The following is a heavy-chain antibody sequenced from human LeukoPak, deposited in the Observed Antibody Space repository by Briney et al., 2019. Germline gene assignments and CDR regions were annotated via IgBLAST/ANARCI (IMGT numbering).Heavy chain of an antibody. CDR2: IRYDGSNK. Sequence: PGGSLRLSCAVSGFTFSNYGMHWVRQAPGKGLEWVAFIRYDGSNKDYADSVEGRFTISRDNSKNTLYLQMNSLRPEDTAVYYCAKAGSASGAFDYWGQGTLVIVSS. J-gene: IGHJ4*02. CDR3: AKAGSASGAFDY. CDR1: GFTFSNYG. V-gene: IGHV3-30*02. D-gene: IGHD1-26*01.